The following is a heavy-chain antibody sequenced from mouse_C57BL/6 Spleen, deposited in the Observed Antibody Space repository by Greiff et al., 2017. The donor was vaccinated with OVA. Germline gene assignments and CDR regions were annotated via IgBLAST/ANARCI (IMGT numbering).Heavy chain of an antibody. J-gene: IGHJ4*01. Sequence: EVQRVESGPGLVKPSQSLSLTCSVTGYSITSGYYWNWIRQFPGNKLEWMGYISYDGSNNYNPSLKNRISITRDTSKNQFFLKLNSVTTEDTATYYGAREELRYYAMDYWGQGTSVTVSS. CDR1: GYSITSGYY. V-gene: IGHV3-6*01. CDR2: ISYDGSN. D-gene: IGHD2-12*01. CDR3: AREELRYYAMDY.